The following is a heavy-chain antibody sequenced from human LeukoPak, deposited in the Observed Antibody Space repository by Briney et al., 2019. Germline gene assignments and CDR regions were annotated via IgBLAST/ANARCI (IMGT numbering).Heavy chain of an antibody. CDR3: ARDGSGSYYKNYYFDY. Sequence: PSETLSLTCTVSGGSISSGSYYWSWIRQPAGKGLEWIGRIYTSGSTNYNPSFKSRVTISVDTSKNQFSLKLSSVTAADTAVYYCARDGSGSYYKNYYFDYWGQGTLVTVSS. CDR2: IYTSGST. CDR1: GGSISSGSYY. D-gene: IGHD3-10*01. V-gene: IGHV4-61*02. J-gene: IGHJ4*02.